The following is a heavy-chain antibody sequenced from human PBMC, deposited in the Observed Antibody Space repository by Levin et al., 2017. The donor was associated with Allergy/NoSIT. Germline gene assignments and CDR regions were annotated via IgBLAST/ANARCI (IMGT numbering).Heavy chain of an antibody. D-gene: IGHD3-3*01. CDR1: GFTFNRYA. V-gene: IGHV3-30-3*01. J-gene: IGHJ6*02. Sequence: GESLKISCAASGFTFNRYAMYWVRQAPGKGLEWVTLISYDGSKEYYADSVKGRFTISRDNSKNTLYLQMDSLRAEDTSVYFCARSRLPSFFELLSGYHGYYYDGMDVWGQGATVTVSS. CDR2: ISYDGSKE. CDR3: ARSRLPSFFELLSGYHGYYYDGMDV.